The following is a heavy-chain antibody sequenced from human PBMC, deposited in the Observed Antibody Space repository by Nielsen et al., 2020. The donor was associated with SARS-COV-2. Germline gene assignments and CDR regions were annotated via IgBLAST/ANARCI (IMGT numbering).Heavy chain of an antibody. D-gene: IGHD6-13*01. CDR1: RFTFSSYW. V-gene: IGHV3-7*05. CDR3: ARDRGIAAAGGY. J-gene: IGHJ4*02. CDR2: IKQDGSEK. Sequence: GGSLRLSCAASRFTFSSYWMSWVRQAPGKGLEWVANIKQDGSEKYYVDSVKGRFTISRDNAKNSLYLQMNSLRAEDTAVYYCARDRGIAAAGGYWGQGTLVTVSS.